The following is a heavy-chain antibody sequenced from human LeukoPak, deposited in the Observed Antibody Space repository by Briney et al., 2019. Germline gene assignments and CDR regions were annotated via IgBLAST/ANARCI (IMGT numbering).Heavy chain of an antibody. CDR1: GFTFSSYA. CDR2: ISSSSSYI. Sequence: PGGSLRLSCAASGFTFSSYAMTWVRQAPGKGLEWVSSISSSSSYIYYADSVKGRFTISRDNAKNSLYLQMNSLRAEDTAVYYCARDAALYSSGWKDYWGQGTLVTVSS. D-gene: IGHD6-19*01. CDR3: ARDAALYSSGWKDY. J-gene: IGHJ4*02. V-gene: IGHV3-21*01.